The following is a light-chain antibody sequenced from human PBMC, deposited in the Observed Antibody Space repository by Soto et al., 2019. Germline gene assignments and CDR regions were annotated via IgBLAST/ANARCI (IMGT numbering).Light chain of an antibody. J-gene: IGKJ1*01. CDR1: QSVSSNY. V-gene: IGKV3-20*01. Sequence: DIVLTQSPGTLSLSPGERATLSCRASQSVSSNYVAWYQQKPGQAPRLLIDDASSRAPGIPDRFSGSGSGTDFALTISRVEHDDFAVYYCQQYCTSAVTFGHGTKVEIK. CDR3: QQYCTSAVT. CDR2: DAS.